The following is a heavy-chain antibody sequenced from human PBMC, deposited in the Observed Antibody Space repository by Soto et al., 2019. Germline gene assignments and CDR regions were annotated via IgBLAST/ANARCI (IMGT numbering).Heavy chain of an antibody. J-gene: IGHJ4*02. Sequence: SETLSLTCIVSGVSISTYHWSWIRQPAGKGLEWIGRMHTIGSTNYNPSLKSRVSMSVDTSKNHFSLKVSSVTAADTAVYYCARDEYGYGDSYDSWGQGILVTVSS. V-gene: IGHV4-4*07. CDR1: GVSISTYH. D-gene: IGHD5-12*01. CDR2: MHTIGST. CDR3: ARDEYGYGDSYDS.